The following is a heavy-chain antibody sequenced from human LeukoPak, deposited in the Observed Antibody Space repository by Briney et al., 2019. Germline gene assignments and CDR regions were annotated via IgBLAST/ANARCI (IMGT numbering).Heavy chain of an antibody. V-gene: IGHV3-11*01. J-gene: IGHJ3*02. Sequence: PGGSLRLYCAASGFTFSDYYMSWIRQAPGKGLEWVSYISSSGSTIYYADSVKGRFTISRDNAKNSLYLQMNSLRAEDTAVYYCASRDCSSTSCAHDAFDIWGQGTMVTVSS. CDR1: GFTFSDYY. D-gene: IGHD2-2*01. CDR2: ISSSGSTI. CDR3: ASRDCSSTSCAHDAFDI.